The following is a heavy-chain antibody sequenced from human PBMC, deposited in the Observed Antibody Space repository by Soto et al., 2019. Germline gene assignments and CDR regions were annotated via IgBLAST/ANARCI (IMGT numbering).Heavy chain of an antibody. J-gene: IGHJ3*01. V-gene: IGHV3-7*04. CDR2: IKQDGLAA. CDR3: ARGDYHDTSGPFSDAFDV. Sequence: EVQLVESGGGLVQPGGSLRLSCAASGFTFSTYWMSWVRQAPGKGLEWVANIKQDGLAAWYVDSVKGRFTISRDNAKKSLYLHMNSLRLEDTALYYCARGDYHDTSGPFSDAFDVWGPGTMVTVSS. CDR1: GFTFSTYW. D-gene: IGHD3-22*01.